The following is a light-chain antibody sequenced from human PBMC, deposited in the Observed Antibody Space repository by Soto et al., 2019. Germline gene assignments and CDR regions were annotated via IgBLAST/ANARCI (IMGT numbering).Light chain of an antibody. CDR3: QHRSSWPYT. CDR2: DAF. CDR1: QSVSSS. V-gene: IGKV3-11*01. Sequence: EIVLTQSPATLSSSPGDRATLSCRASQSVSSSLNWYQQKPGQAPRLLIYDAFTRATGIPARFGGSGSGTDFTLTISSLEPEDFAVYYCQHRSSWPYTFGQGTKLEIK. J-gene: IGKJ2*01.